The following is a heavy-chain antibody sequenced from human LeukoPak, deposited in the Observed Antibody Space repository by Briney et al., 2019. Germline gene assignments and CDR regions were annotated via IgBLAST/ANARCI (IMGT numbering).Heavy chain of an antibody. J-gene: IGHJ4*02. CDR1: GYIFIGYY. Sequence: ASVKVSCKASGYIFIGYYIHWVRQAPGQGLEWMGRINPSNDDTNYSQKFQGRVTVTRDTSVSTAYMELSSLRSDDTALYYCAREGSGTFQGLDYWGQGTLVTVSS. CDR2: INPSNDDT. V-gene: IGHV1-2*06. CDR3: AREGSGTFQGLDY. D-gene: IGHD1-26*01.